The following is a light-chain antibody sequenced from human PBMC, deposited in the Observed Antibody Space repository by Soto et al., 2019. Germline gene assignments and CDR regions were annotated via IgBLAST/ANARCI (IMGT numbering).Light chain of an antibody. CDR1: SSNIGSNY. V-gene: IGLV1-47*02. J-gene: IGLJ2*01. Sequence: QSVLTQPPSASGTPGQRVTISCSGSSSNIGSNYVYWYQQLPGTAPKLLFYSNNQRPSGVPDRFSGSKSGTSASLAISGLRSEDEADYYCAAWDDSLSGSHVVFGGGTQLTVL. CDR3: AAWDDSLSGSHVV. CDR2: SNN.